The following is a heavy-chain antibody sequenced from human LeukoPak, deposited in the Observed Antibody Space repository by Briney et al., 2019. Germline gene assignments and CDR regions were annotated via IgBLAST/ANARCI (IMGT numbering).Heavy chain of an antibody. D-gene: IGHD2-21*02. CDR2: ISSSSSYT. Sequence: GGSLRLSCAASGFTFSDYYMSWIRQAPGKGLEWVSCISSSSSYTNYADSVKGRFTISRDNAKNSLYLQMNSLRAEDTAVYYCARGTYCGGDCPSPTNWYFDLWGRGTLVTVSS. J-gene: IGHJ2*01. V-gene: IGHV3-11*06. CDR3: ARGTYCGGDCPSPTNWYFDL. CDR1: GFTFSDYY.